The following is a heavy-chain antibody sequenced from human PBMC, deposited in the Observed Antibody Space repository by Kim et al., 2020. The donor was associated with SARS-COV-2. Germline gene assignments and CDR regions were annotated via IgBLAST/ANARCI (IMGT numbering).Heavy chain of an antibody. Sequence: GGSLRLSCAASGFTFSSYWMSWVRQAPGKGLEWVANIKQDGNEKYYVDSVKGRFTISRDNAKNSLYLQMNSLRAEDTAVYYCARARWYSSGWYFDYWGRGTLVTVSS. D-gene: IGHD6-19*01. CDR3: ARARWYSSGWYFDY. CDR2: IKQDGNEK. CDR1: GFTFSSYW. V-gene: IGHV3-7*05. J-gene: IGHJ4*02.